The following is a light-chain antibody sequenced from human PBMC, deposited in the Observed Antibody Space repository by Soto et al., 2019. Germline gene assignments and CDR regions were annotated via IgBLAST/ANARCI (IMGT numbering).Light chain of an antibody. Sequence: DIQRTKSPSTLYASVEDRVSITSPARQSISSWLAWYQQKPGKAPKLLIYKESSLESGVSSRFSGSGSGTEFTLTISILQPDDCATYYCQQYNSYATTFGQGTKLEIK. J-gene: IGKJ2*01. CDR2: KES. V-gene: IGKV1-5*03. CDR3: QQYNSYATT. CDR1: QSISSW.